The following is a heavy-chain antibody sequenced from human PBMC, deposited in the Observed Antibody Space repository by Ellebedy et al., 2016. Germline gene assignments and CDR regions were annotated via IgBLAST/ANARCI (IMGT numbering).Heavy chain of an antibody. Sequence: GESLKISXAASGFTFSSYAMSWVRQAPGKGLEWVSAISGSGGSTYYADSVKGRFTISRDNSKNTLYLQMNSLRAEDTAVYYCAADAFMGRDAFDIWGQGTMVTVSS. D-gene: IGHD3-10*01. CDR1: GFTFSSYA. CDR3: AADAFMGRDAFDI. V-gene: IGHV3-23*01. J-gene: IGHJ3*02. CDR2: ISGSGGST.